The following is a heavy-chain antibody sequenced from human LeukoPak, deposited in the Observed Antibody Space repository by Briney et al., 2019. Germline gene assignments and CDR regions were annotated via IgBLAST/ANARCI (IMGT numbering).Heavy chain of an antibody. D-gene: IGHD3-10*01. CDR3: VRDLSGIGFFDY. J-gene: IGHJ4*02. V-gene: IGHV3-7*01. CDR1: GFTFRSYW. CDR2: IKQDGSEK. Sequence: GGSLRLSCAGSGFTFRSYWMSWVRQAPGKGLEGVANIKQDGSEKYYVDSVKGRFTISRDNAKNSLSLQMNSLRAEDTAVYYCVRDLSGIGFFDYWGQGTLVTVSS.